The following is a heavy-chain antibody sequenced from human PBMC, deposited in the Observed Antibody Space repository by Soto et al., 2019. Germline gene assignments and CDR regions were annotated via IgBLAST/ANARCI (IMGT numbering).Heavy chain of an antibody. J-gene: IGHJ6*03. CDR2: MNPNSGNT. CDR3: AREGGWDQSAYYYYYMDV. Sequence: AASVKVSCKASGYTFTSYDINWVRQATGQGLEWMGWMNPNSGNTGYAQKFQGRVTMTRNTSISTAYMELSSLRSEDTAVYYCAREGGWDQSAYYYYYMDVWGKGTTVTVS. D-gene: IGHD2-15*01. CDR1: GYTFTSYD. V-gene: IGHV1-8*01.